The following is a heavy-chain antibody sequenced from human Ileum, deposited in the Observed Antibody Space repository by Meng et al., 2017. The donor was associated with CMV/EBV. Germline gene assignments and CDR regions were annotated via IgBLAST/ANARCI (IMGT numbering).Heavy chain of an antibody. J-gene: IGHJ4*02. CDR1: GFTVSSNY. Sequence: GGSLRLSCVASGFTVSSNYMNWVRQAPGKGLEWVSSISTSSYIYYADSVKGRFTISRDNAKNSLYLQMNSLRAEDTAVYYCARDRYGDYDFDYWGQGTLVTVSS. V-gene: IGHV3-69-1*01. CDR2: ISTSSYI. CDR3: ARDRYGDYDFDY. D-gene: IGHD4-17*01.